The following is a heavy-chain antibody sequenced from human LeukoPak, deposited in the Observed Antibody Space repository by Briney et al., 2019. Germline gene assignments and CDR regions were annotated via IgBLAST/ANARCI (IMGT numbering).Heavy chain of an antibody. CDR1: GGSFSSYG. D-gene: IGHD5-24*01. CDR2: RIPILGTT. CDR3: AREGPVGTDGF. J-gene: IGHJ1*01. V-gene: IGHV1-69*13. Sequence: GASVKVSCKASGGSFSSYGISWVRQAPGQGLEWMGGRIPILGTTNLAQKFQGRLTITADESTSTAYMELNGLRVDDTAVYYCAREGPVGTDGFWGQGTLVTVSS.